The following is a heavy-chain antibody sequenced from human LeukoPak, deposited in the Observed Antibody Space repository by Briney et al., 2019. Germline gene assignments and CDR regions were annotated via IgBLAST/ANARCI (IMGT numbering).Heavy chain of an antibody. CDR1: GFIFADHH. CDR3: TRKAAIFDGDYFDY. V-gene: IGHV3-49*04. CDR2: IRRKPYGGTA. Sequence: GGSLRLSCSGSGFIFADHHITWVRQAPGKGLEWVGFIRRKPYGGTAEYAASVKGKFTISRDDSNSIAYLQMDSLKTEDTAVYYCTRKAAIFDGDYFDYWGQGTLVTVSS. D-gene: IGHD3-16*01. J-gene: IGHJ4*02.